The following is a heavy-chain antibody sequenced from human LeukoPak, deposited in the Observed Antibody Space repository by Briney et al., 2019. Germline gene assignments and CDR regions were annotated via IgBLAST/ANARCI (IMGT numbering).Heavy chain of an antibody. V-gene: IGHV3-53*01. CDR3: ARSKSRGDYYFDN. D-gene: IGHD2-21*02. Sequence: GSLSLSCAASGFTVSSNYMSLVRQAPGKGLEWVSVIYAGGSTYYADSVKGRFSISRDNSKKTLYLQMNSLRAEDTAVYYCARSKSRGDYYFDNWGQGTLVTVSS. CDR1: GFTVSSNY. J-gene: IGHJ4*02. CDR2: IYAGGST.